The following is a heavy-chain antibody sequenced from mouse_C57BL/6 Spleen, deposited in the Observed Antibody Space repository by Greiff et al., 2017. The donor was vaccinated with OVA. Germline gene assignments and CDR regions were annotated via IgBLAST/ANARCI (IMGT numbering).Heavy chain of an antibody. D-gene: IGHD3-2*02. CDR1: GFTFSSYT. J-gene: IGHJ4*01. V-gene: IGHV5-9*01. Sequence: EVMLVESGGGLVKPGGSLKLSCAASGFTFSSYTMSWVRQTPEKRLEWVATISSGGGNTYYPDSVKGRFTISRDNAKNTLYLQMSSLRSEDTALYYCAREGGDSSGYVRGYYAMDYWGQGTSVTVSS. CDR3: AREGGDSSGYVRGYYAMDY. CDR2: ISSGGGNT.